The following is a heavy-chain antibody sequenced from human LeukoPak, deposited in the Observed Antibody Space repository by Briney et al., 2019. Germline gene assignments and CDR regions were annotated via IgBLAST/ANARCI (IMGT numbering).Heavy chain of an antibody. Sequence: PGGSLRLSCAASGFTFSDYYMSWVRQAPGKGLEWVANIKQDGSEKYYVDSVKGRFTISRDNAKNSLYLQTNSLRAEDTAVYYCARAYGNYGGDFFDYWGQGTLVTVSS. J-gene: IGHJ4*02. V-gene: IGHV3-7*01. CDR1: GFTFSDYY. D-gene: IGHD4-11*01. CDR3: ARAYGNYGGDFFDY. CDR2: IKQDGSEK.